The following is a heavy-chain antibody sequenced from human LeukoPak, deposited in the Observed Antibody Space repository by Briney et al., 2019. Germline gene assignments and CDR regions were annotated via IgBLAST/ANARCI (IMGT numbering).Heavy chain of an antibody. CDR1: GYTFINYG. J-gene: IGHJ4*02. CDR3: ARVQQWLDPARHDFDY. D-gene: IGHD6-19*01. Sequence: GASVKVSCKASGYTFINYGISWVRQAPGQGLEWMGWISAYNGNTNYAQKLQGRVTMTTDTSTSTAYMELRSLRSDDTAVYYCARVQQWLDPARHDFDYWGQGTPVTVSS. CDR2: ISAYNGNT. V-gene: IGHV1-18*01.